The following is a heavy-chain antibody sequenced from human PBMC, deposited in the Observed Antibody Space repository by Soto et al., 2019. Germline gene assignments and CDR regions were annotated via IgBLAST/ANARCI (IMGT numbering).Heavy chain of an antibody. J-gene: IGHJ5*02. CDR1: GGSIRSHGYY. D-gene: IGHD1-26*01. CDR3: ARPVSSGNFFANGARFDP. Sequence: QLRLQESGPGLVKPSDTLALTCSVSGGSIRSHGYYWAWIRQPPGKGLEWIGSMYYSGTTYYNPSLKSRVTLSIDSSKNQFSLKVKSVTAAATAVYYCARPVSSGNFFANGARFDPWGQGTLVTVSS. CDR2: MYYSGTT. V-gene: IGHV4-39*01.